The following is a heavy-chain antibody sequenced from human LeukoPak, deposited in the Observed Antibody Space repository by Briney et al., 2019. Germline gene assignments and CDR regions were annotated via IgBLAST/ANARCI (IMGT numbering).Heavy chain of an antibody. Sequence: GRSLRLSCAASGFTFSSYAMHWVRQAPGKGLEWVAVISYDGSNKYYADSVKGRFTISRDNSKNTLYLQMNSLRAEDTAVYYCAREGYYGSGSYLDYWGQGTLVTVSS. V-gene: IGHV3-30-3*01. CDR2: ISYDGSNK. CDR3: AREGYYGSGSYLDY. CDR1: GFTFSSYA. J-gene: IGHJ4*02. D-gene: IGHD3-10*01.